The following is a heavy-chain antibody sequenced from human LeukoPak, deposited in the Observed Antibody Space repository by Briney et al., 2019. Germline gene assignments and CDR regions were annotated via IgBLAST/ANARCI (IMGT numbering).Heavy chain of an antibody. Sequence: PSETLSLTCAVSGYSISSGYYWGWIRQPPGKGLEWIGSIYHSESTYYNPSLKSRVTISVDTSKNQFSLKLSSVTAADTAVYYCARDWGEKIWFGESYNWFDPWGQGTLVTVSS. CDR3: ARDWGEKIWFGESYNWFDP. CDR1: GYSISSGYY. V-gene: IGHV4-38-2*02. CDR2: IYHSEST. D-gene: IGHD3-10*01. J-gene: IGHJ5*02.